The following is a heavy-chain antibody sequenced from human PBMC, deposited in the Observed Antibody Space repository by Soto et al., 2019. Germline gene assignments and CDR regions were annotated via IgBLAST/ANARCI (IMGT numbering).Heavy chain of an antibody. Sequence: GGSLRLSCAASGFTFSSYAMSWVRQAPGKGLEWVSAISGSGGSTYYADSVKGRFTISRDNSKNTLYLQMNSLRAEDTAVYYCAAARDTYYDFWSGYLRYWGQGTLVTVSS. CDR3: AAARDTYYDFWSGYLRY. D-gene: IGHD3-3*01. J-gene: IGHJ4*02. CDR2: ISGSGGST. CDR1: GFTFSSYA. V-gene: IGHV3-23*01.